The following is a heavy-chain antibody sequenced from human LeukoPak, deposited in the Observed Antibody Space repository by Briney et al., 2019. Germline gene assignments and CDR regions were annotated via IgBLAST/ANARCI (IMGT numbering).Heavy chain of an antibody. J-gene: IGHJ6*03. CDR3: ARENYYDSSGYYYYYYYYMDV. CDR2: IYTSGST. Sequence: SETLSLTCTVSGGSISSGSYYWSWIRQPAGKGLEWIGRIYTSGSTNYNPSLKSRVTISVDTSKNQFSLELSSVTAADTAVYYCARENYYDSSGYYYYYYYYMDVWGKGTTSPSP. CDR1: GGSISSGSYY. D-gene: IGHD3-22*01. V-gene: IGHV4-61*02.